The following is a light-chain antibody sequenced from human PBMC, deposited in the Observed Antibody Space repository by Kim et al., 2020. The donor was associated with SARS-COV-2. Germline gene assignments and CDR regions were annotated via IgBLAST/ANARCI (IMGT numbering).Light chain of an antibody. CDR3: SSQTNSGTWV. CDR1: SSDVGGYHR. J-gene: IGLJ3*02. Sequence: QSALTQPPSVSGSPGQSVTISCTGTSSDVGGYHRVSWYQQSPGTAPKLVIYEVTNRPSGVPDRFSGSKSGNTASLTISALQAEDESDYYCSSQTNSGTWVFGGGTKVTVL. CDR2: EVT. V-gene: IGLV2-18*02.